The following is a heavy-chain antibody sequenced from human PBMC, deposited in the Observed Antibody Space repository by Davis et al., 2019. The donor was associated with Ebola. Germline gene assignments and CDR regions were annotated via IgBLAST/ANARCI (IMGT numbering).Heavy chain of an antibody. Sequence: GESLKISCEASGFTVSSSYMSWVRQAPGKGLEWVSIIYSGGSTYYADSVNGRFTISRDNSKNTLYLQMNSLRVEDTAVYYCAKGSSRPEDWGQGTLVTVSS. CDR2: IYSGGST. CDR3: AKGSSRPED. V-gene: IGHV3-53*05. D-gene: IGHD6-6*01. CDR1: GFTVSSSY. J-gene: IGHJ4*02.